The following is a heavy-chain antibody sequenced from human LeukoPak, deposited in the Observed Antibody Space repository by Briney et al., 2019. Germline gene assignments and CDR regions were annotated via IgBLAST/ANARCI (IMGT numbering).Heavy chain of an antibody. J-gene: IGHJ4*02. D-gene: IGHD2-15*01. CDR2: IYHSGST. V-gene: IGHV4-38-2*02. CDR1: GYSISSGYY. Sequence: PSETLSLTSTVSGYSISSGYYWGWIRQPPGKGLEWIGSIYHSGSTYYNPSLTSRVTISVDTSKNQFSLKLGSVTAADTAVYYCARGRYCCGGSCRTDPLHYFDYWGQRTLVTVSS. CDR3: ARGRYCCGGSCRTDPLHYFDY.